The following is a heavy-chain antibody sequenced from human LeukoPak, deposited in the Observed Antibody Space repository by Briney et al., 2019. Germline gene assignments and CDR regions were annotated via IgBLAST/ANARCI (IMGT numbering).Heavy chain of an antibody. Sequence: GGSLRLSCAASGFTFSSYILNWVRQAPGKGLEWVSYISSSGSTTYYADSLKGRFTISRDNAKSSLYLQMNSLRAEDTAIYYCARDLPGAYDRVFDYWGQGTLVTVSS. D-gene: IGHD5-12*01. V-gene: IGHV3-48*03. CDR3: ARDLPGAYDRVFDY. J-gene: IGHJ4*02. CDR2: ISSSGSTT. CDR1: GFTFSSYI.